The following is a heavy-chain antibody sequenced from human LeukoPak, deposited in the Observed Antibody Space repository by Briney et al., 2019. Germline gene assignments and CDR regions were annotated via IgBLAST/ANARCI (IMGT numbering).Heavy chain of an antibody. CDR1: GYTFTSYD. D-gene: IGHD6-13*01. CDR3: ARVRVAAAFDY. J-gene: IGHJ4*02. Sequence: ASVKVSCKASGYTFTSYDINWVRQAPGQGLEWMGIINPSGGSTSYAQKFQGRVTMTRDTSTSTVYMELSSLRSEDTAVYYCARVRVAAAFDYWGQGTLVTVSS. CDR2: INPSGGST. V-gene: IGHV1-46*01.